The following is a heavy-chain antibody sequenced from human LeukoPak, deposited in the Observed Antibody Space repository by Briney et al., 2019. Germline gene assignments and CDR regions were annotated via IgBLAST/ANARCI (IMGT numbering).Heavy chain of an antibody. CDR3: ARGDIAATGTPFDN. J-gene: IGHJ4*02. CDR2: INHSGST. CDR1: GGSFSGYY. Sequence: SGTLSLTCAVYGGSFSGYYWSWIRQPPGKGLEWIGEINHSGSTSYNPSLKSRVTISVDTSKNQFSLKLSSVTAADTAVYYCARGDIAATGTPFDNWGQGTLVTVSS. D-gene: IGHD6-13*01. V-gene: IGHV4-34*01.